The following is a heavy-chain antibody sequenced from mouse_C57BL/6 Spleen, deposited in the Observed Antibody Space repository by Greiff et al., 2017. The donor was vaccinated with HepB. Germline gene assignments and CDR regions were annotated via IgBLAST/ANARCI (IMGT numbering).Heavy chain of an antibody. J-gene: IGHJ3*01. CDR2: IWTGGGT. CDR1: GFSLTSYA. V-gene: IGHV2-9-1*01. Sequence: VMLVESGPGLVAPSQSLSITCTVSGFSLTSYAISWVRQPPGKGLEWLGVIWTGGGTNYNSAPKSRLSISKDNSKSQVFLKMNSLQTDDTARYYCATVYSNLPAWFAYWGQGTLVTVSA. D-gene: IGHD2-5*01. CDR3: ATVYSNLPAWFAY.